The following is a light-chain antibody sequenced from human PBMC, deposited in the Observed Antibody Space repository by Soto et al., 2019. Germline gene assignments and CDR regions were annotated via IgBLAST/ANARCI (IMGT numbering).Light chain of an antibody. CDR3: QAWDSSLGV. Sequence: ELTQPPSVSVSPGQTASITCSGDKLGDKYACWYQQKPGQSPVLVIYQDSKRPSGIPERFSGSNSGNTATLTISGTQAMDEADYYCQAWDSSLGVFGTGTKVTVL. CDR2: QDS. J-gene: IGLJ1*01. V-gene: IGLV3-1*01. CDR1: KLGDKY.